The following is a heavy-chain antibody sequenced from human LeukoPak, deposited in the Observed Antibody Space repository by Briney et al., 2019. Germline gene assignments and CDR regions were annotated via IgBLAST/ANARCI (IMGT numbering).Heavy chain of an antibody. D-gene: IGHD3-22*01. CDR1: GGSISGYY. J-gene: IGHJ4*02. V-gene: IGHV4-59*08. CDR3: AKVSDRDSSGYYWGFEY. Sequence: PSEALSLTCTVSGGSISGYYWSWIRQPPGKGLECIGYIYYSGSTNYNPSLKSRGTISVDTSRNQFSLKLTSVTAADAAVYYCAKVSDRDSSGYYWGFEYWGQGTLVTVSS. CDR2: IYYSGST.